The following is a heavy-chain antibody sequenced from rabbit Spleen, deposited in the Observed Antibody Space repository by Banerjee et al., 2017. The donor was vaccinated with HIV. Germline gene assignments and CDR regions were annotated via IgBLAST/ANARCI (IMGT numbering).Heavy chain of an antibody. D-gene: IGHD1-1*01. J-gene: IGHJ6*01. CDR3: ARSSSNSDYFARYGLDL. CDR1: GFDLSNSYW. CDR2: IDVDNNDEI. V-gene: IGHV1S45*01. Sequence: QEQLEESGGGLVKPEGSLTLTCKASGFDLSNSYWMCWVRQAPGKGLEWIACIDVDNNDEIGYASWAKGRFTISKTSSTTVTLQMTSLTAADTATYFCARSSSNSDYFARYGLDLWGPGTLVTVS.